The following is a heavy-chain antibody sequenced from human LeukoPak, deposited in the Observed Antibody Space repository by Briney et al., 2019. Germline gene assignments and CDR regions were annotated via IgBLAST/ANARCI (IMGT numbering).Heavy chain of an antibody. J-gene: IGHJ4*02. CDR1: GFRCSDYW. CDR2: IEQDGGEK. Sequence: GGSLRLSCAASGFRCSDYWMTWVRQAPGKGLEWVANIEQDGGEKYYVDSVKGRFTISRDNAKNSLYLHMNSLRVEDTAVYYCARGRYVDWLFDYWGQGTLVTVSS. CDR3: ARGRYVDWLFDY. D-gene: IGHD3-9*01. V-gene: IGHV3-7*03.